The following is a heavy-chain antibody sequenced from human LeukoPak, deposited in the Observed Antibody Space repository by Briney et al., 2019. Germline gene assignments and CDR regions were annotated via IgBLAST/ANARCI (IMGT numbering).Heavy chain of an antibody. V-gene: IGHV4-34*01. D-gene: IGHD2-2*02. CDR3: ARRKGGPWCSSTSCYRLGSGYFDY. Sequence: SETLSLTCAVYGGSFSGYYWSWIRQPPGKGLEWIGEINHSGSTNYNPSLKSRVTISVDTSKNQFSLKLSSVTAADTAVYYCARRKGGPWCSSTSCYRLGSGYFDYWGQGTLVTVSS. J-gene: IGHJ4*02. CDR2: INHSGST. CDR1: GGSFSGYY.